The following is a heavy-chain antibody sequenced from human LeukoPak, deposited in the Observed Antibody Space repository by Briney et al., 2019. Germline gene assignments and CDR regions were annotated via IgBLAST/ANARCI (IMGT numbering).Heavy chain of an antibody. CDR2: IYHSGST. V-gene: IGHV4-38-2*02. CDR3: ARTAMVMYYYYYMDV. CDR1: GYSISSGHY. D-gene: IGHD5-18*01. J-gene: IGHJ6*03. Sequence: SETLSLTCTVSGYSISSGHYWGWIRQPPGEGLEWIGSIYHSGSTYYNPSLKSRVTISVDTSKNQFSLKLSSVTAADTAVYYCARTAMVMYYYYYMDVWGKGTTVTISS.